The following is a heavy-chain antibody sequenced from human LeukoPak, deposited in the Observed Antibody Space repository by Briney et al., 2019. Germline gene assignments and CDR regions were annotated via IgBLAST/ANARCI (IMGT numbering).Heavy chain of an antibody. Sequence: SVKVSCKASGGTFIGYAISWVRQAPGQGLEWMGGIIPIFGTANYAQKFQGRVTITADESTSTAYMELSSLRSEDTAVYYCVAEAAAAGGHWFDPWGQGTLVTVSS. CDR1: GGTFIGYA. CDR2: IIPIFGTA. J-gene: IGHJ5*02. V-gene: IGHV1-69*13. CDR3: VAEAAAAGGHWFDP. D-gene: IGHD6-13*01.